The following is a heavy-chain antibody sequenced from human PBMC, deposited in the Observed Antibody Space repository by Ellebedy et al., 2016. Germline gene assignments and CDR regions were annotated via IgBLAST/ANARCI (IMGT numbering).Heavy chain of an antibody. CDR2: ISGDGDTT. J-gene: IGHJ4*02. Sequence: GESLKISXVASGFTFRNFFMSWVRQAPGGGLEWISTISGDGDTTFSADSVKGRFTISRDNSRNTLYLQMDSLRAADTAMYNCYYGHYSGSWGQGTLVTVSS. D-gene: IGHD4-17*01. CDR3: YYGHYSGS. CDR1: GFTFRNFF. V-gene: IGHV3-23*01.